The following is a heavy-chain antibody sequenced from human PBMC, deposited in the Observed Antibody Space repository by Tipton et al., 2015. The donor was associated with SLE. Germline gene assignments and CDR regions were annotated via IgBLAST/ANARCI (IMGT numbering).Heavy chain of an antibody. Sequence: SLRLSCAASGFTFSSYWMSWVRQAPGKGLEWVAVIWYDGSNKYYADSVKGRFTISRDNSKNTLYLQMNSLRAEDTAVYYCAAQLAARPFDYWGQGTLVTVSS. CDR3: AAQLAARPFDY. J-gene: IGHJ4*02. CDR1: GFTFSSYW. V-gene: IGHV3-33*08. CDR2: IWYDGSNK. D-gene: IGHD6-6*01.